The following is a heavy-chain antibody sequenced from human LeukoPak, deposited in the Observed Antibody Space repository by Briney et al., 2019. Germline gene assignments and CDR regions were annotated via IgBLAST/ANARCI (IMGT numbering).Heavy chain of an antibody. Sequence: GAAGRVSCKASGGTFSRYASSWVRQAPGQGGEGMGRIIPFFGIAHSAQKFQGRVTITAANSTSTAYMELSSLRSEDTAVYYCASFGLYCGGDCYSERNYWGQGTLVTASS. CDR2: IIPFFGIA. CDR3: ASFGLYCGGDCYSERNY. CDR1: GGTFSRYA. V-gene: IGHV1-69*17. D-gene: IGHD2-21*02. J-gene: IGHJ4*02.